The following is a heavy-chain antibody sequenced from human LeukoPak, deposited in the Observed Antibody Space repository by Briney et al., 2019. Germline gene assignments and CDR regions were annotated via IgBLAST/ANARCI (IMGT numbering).Heavy chain of an antibody. J-gene: IGHJ3*02. Sequence: TGGSLRLSCAGSGFTFSSYEMNWVRQAPGKGLEWVSYISSSGDTIRYTDSVKGRFTISRDNGKNSLYLQMNSPRAEDTAVYYCARDRGTATVRSFDIWGQGTVVTVSS. CDR1: GFTFSSYE. CDR3: ARDRGTATVRSFDI. V-gene: IGHV3-48*03. CDR2: ISSSGDTI. D-gene: IGHD4-17*01.